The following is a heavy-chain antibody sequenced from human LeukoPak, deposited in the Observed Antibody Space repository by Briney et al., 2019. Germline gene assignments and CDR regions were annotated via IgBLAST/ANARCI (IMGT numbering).Heavy chain of an antibody. CDR3: AREYSSGWFRGMDV. D-gene: IGHD6-19*01. J-gene: IGHJ6*02. V-gene: IGHV3-21*01. Sequence: GGSLRLSCAASGFTFSSYSMSWVRQAPGKGLEWVSSISSSSSYIYYADSVKGRFTISGDNAKNSLYLRMNSLRAEDTAVYYCAREYSSGWFRGMDVWGQGTTVTVSS. CDR1: GFTFSSYS. CDR2: ISSSSSYI.